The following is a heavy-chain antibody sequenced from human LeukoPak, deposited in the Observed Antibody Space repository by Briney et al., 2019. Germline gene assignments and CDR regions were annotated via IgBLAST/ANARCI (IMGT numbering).Heavy chain of an antibody. J-gene: IGHJ4*02. D-gene: IGHD3-10*01. Sequence: PGGALRLSCAASGFTFSSYAMHWVRQAPGKGLEYVSAISSNRGSTYYANSVKGRFTISRDNSKNTLYLQVGSLRAEDMAVYYCARGFPSPDKRPCWGQGTLVTVSS. CDR1: GFTFSSYA. CDR3: ARGFPSPDKRPC. CDR2: ISSNRGST. V-gene: IGHV3-64*01.